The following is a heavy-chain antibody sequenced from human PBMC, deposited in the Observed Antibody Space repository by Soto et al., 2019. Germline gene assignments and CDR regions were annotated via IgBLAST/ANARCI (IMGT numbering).Heavy chain of an antibody. CDR1: GFTFSSYA. J-gene: IGHJ4*01. CDR3: AKLRVGSDYYFDY. CDR2: ISGSGGST. D-gene: IGHD2-15*01. Sequence: EVQLLESGGGLVQPGGSLRLSCAASGFTFSSYAMSWVRQAPGKGLEWVSAISGSGGSTYYADSVKGRFTISRDNSKNTLYRQMNSLRAEDKAVYYCAKLRVGSDYYFDYWGQGTLVTVSS. V-gene: IGHV3-23*01.